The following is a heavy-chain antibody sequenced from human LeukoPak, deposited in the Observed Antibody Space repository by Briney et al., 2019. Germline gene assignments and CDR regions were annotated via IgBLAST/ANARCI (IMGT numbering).Heavy chain of an antibody. CDR1: GGTFSSYA. V-gene: IGHV1-69*04. D-gene: IGHD3-10*01. J-gene: IGHJ4*02. Sequence: SVKVSCKSSGGTFSSYAISWVRQAPGQGLEWMGRIIPILGIANYAQKFQGRVTITADKSTSTAYMELSRLRSEDTAVYYCARDGMVQGDTANYWGQGTLVTVSS. CDR3: ARDGMVQGDTANY. CDR2: IIPILGIA.